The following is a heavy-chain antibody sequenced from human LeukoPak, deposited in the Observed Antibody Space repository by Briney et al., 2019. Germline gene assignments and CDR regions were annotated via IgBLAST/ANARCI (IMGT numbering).Heavy chain of an antibody. V-gene: IGHV1-8*03. CDR2: MNPNSGNT. D-gene: IGHD3-3*01. CDR3: ARVLYYDFWSGYSLGNYYYMDV. Sequence: ASVKVSCKASGYTFTSYDINWVRQATGQGLEWMGWMNPNSGNTGYAQKFQGRVTITRNTSISTAYVELSSLRSEDTAVYYCARVLYYDFWSGYSLGNYYYMDVWGKGTTVTVSS. J-gene: IGHJ6*03. CDR1: GYTFTSYD.